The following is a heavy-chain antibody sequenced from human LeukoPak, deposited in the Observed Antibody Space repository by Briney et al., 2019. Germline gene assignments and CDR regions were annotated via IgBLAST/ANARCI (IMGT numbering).Heavy chain of an antibody. J-gene: IGHJ3*01. V-gene: IGHV3-30*02. D-gene: IGHD3-9*01. Sequence: GSLLLSCAASGFTFSSYGMHWVRQAPGKGLEWVAFIRYDGRNKYVADSVKGRFTISRDNSKNTLYMQMNSLRPEDTAVYYCAKGKYYDILTGFYKRDDAFDLWGQGTMVTVSS. CDR2: IRYDGRNK. CDR3: AKGKYYDILTGFYKRDDAFDL. CDR1: GFTFSSYG.